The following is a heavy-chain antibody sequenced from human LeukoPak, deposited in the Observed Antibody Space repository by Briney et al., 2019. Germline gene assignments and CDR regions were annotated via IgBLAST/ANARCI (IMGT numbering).Heavy chain of an antibody. J-gene: IGHJ6*03. D-gene: IGHD6-13*01. CDR2: INSDGSST. CDR1: GFTFSSYW. Sequence: GGSLRLSCAASGFTFSSYWMHWVRHAPGKGLVWVSRINSDGSSTSYADSVKGRFTISRDNAKNTLYLQMNSLRAEDTAVYYCARLGSSSWFGYYYMDVWGKGTTVTVSS. V-gene: IGHV3-74*01. CDR3: ARLGSSSWFGYYYMDV.